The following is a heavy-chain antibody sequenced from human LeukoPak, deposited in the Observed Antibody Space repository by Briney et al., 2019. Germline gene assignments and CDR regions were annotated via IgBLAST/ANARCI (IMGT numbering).Heavy chain of an antibody. D-gene: IGHD2-2*01. CDR1: GGSISSSSYY. Sequence: SETLSLTCTVSGGSISSSSYYWGWIRQPPGKGLEWIGSIYYSGSTYYNPSLKSRVTISVDTSKNQFSLKLSSVTAADTAMYYCARAQKGSIVVVPAATFDIWGQGTMVTVSS. V-gene: IGHV4-39*07. J-gene: IGHJ3*02. CDR2: IYYSGST. CDR3: ARAQKGSIVVVPAATFDI.